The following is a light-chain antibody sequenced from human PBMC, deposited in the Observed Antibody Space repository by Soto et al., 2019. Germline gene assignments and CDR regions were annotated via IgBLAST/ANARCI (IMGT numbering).Light chain of an antibody. J-gene: IGKJ1*01. CDR3: QQSDSMPWT. V-gene: IGKV1-39*01. Sequence: IPLTQSPSPLSASVGDRVTITCRASQSISGYLNWYQKKSGQAPRLMMYAASSLQSGVPSRFSGSGSGTDFTLTISSLQTEDSATYYCQQSDSMPWTFGQWTKVDIK. CDR2: AAS. CDR1: QSISGY.